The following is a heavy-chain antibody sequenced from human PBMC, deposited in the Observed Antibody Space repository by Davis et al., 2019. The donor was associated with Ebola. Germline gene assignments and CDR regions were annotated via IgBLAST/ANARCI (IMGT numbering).Heavy chain of an antibody. D-gene: IGHD5-12*01. V-gene: IGHV4-59*01. CDR3: ARDPIIEYSGYATRNYYYYYGMDV. Sequence: PSETLSLTCTVSGGSISSYYWSWIRQPPGKGLEWIGYIYYSGSTNYNPSLKSRVTISVDTSKNQFSLKLSSVTAADTAVYYCARDPIIEYSGYATRNYYYYYGMDVWGQGTTVTVSS. CDR2: IYYSGST. J-gene: IGHJ6*02. CDR1: GGSISSYY.